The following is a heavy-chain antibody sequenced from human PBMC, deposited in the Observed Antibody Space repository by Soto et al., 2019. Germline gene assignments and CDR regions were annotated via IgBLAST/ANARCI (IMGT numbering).Heavy chain of an antibody. CDR2: MNPNSGNT. Sequence: ASVKVSCKASGYTFTSYDINWVRQATGQGLEWMGWMNPNSGNTGYAQKFQGRVTMTRNTSISTAYMELSSLRSEDTAVYYCARLVVVVAARSAEYYFDYWGQGTLVTVSS. V-gene: IGHV1-8*01. CDR3: ARLVVVVAARSAEYYFDY. CDR1: GYTFTSYD. D-gene: IGHD2-15*01. J-gene: IGHJ4*02.